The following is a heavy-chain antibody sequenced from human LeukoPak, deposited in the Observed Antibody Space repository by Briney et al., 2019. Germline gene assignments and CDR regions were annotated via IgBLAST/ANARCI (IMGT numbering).Heavy chain of an antibody. CDR1: GGSISSGSYY. CDR2: IYTSGST. V-gene: IGHV4-61*02. CDR3: ARVRGRYDYVWGSYRTNYFDY. D-gene: IGHD3-16*02. J-gene: IGHJ4*02. Sequence: SQTLSLTCTVSGGSISSGSYYWSWIRQPAGKGLEWIGRIYTSGSTNYNPSLKSRVTISVDTSKNQFSLKLSSVTAADTAVYYCARVRGRYDYVWGSYRTNYFDYWGQGTLVTVSS.